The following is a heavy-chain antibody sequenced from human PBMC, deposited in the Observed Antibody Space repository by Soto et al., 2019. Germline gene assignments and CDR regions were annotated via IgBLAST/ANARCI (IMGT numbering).Heavy chain of an antibody. CDR3: ARVRDSSGYYSSWSGWFDP. CDR1: GGTFSSYA. V-gene: IGHV1-69*01. CDR2: IIPIFGTA. J-gene: IGHJ5*02. D-gene: IGHD3-22*01. Sequence: QVQLVQSGAEVQKPGSSVKVSCKASGGTFSSYAISWVRQAPGQGLEWMGGIIPIFGTANYAQKFQGRVTITADESTSTAYMELSSLRSEDTAVYYCARVRDSSGYYSSWSGWFDPWGQGTLVTVSS.